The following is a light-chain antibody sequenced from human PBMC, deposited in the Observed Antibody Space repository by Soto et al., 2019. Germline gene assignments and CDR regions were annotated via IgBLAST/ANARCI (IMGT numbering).Light chain of an antibody. CDR3: QQYSSVPFT. J-gene: IGKJ3*01. CDR1: LRVLPSSYNKTY. CDR2: WAS. Sequence: DILWPQLPTSLALFWGERPTSNAKSVLRVLPSSYNKTYLAWFQQKPGQPPKLLIYWASTRGSAVPDRFSGSGSGTDFTLTISSLQAEDVAVYYCQQYSSVPFTFGPGTKVEIK. V-gene: IGKV4-1*01.